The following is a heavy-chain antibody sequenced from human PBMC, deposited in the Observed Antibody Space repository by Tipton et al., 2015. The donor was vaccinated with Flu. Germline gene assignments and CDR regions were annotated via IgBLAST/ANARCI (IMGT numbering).Heavy chain of an antibody. CDR3: ARSYYDILTGEGGYFDY. CDR2: IYYSGST. V-gene: IGHV4-59*08. CDR1: GGSISSYY. Sequence: TLSLTCTVSGGSISSYYWSWIRQPPGKGLEWIGYIYYSGSTNYNPSLKSRVTISVDTSKNQFSLKLSSVTAADTAVYYCARSYYDILTGEGGYFDYWGQGTLVTVSS. D-gene: IGHD3-9*01. J-gene: IGHJ4*02.